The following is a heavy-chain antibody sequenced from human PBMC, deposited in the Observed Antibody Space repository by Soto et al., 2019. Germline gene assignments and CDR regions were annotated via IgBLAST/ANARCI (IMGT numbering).Heavy chain of an antibody. CDR3: ARVRLGGIAY. V-gene: IGHV4-31*02. CDR2: IFYSGST. CDR1: GGSITDNGYF. D-gene: IGHD7-27*01. J-gene: IGHJ4*02. Sequence: TLSLTCTVSGGSITDNGYFWSWVRQHPGKGLEWIGYIFYSGSTQYNPSLMGRLSISIDTSKSQFSLKLSSVTAADTAVYYCARVRLGGIAYCGQGTLVTV.